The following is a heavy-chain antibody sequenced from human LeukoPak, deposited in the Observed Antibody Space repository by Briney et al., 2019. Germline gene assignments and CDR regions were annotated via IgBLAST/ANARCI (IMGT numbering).Heavy chain of an antibody. D-gene: IGHD2/OR15-2a*01. CDR1: GYSFTNYW. CDR3: ARPECGASDY. J-gene: IGHJ4*02. Sequence: RGESLKISCKGSGYSFTNYWIGWVRQMPGKGLEWMGIIFPRTSETKYSPSFQGQVIISVDKSISTAYLQWNSLKASDTAMYFCARPECGASDYWGQGTLVTVSS. CDR2: IFPRTSET. V-gene: IGHV5-51*01.